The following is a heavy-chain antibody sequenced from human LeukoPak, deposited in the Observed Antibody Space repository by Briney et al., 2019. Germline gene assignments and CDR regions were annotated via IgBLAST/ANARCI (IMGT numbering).Heavy chain of an antibody. Sequence: GGSLRLSCAASGFTFSSYSMNWVRQAPGKGLEWVSTISGSGGSTYYADSVKGRFTISRDYSKNTLDLQMDSLRVEDTAVYYCAKSRVSDSGSCDYWGQGTLVTVSS. CDR1: GFTFSSYS. D-gene: IGHD3-10*01. CDR3: AKSRVSDSGSCDY. V-gene: IGHV3-23*01. J-gene: IGHJ4*02. CDR2: ISGSGGST.